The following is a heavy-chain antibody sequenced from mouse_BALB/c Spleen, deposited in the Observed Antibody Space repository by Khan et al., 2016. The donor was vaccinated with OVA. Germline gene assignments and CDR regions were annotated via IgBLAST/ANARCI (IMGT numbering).Heavy chain of an antibody. Sequence: QVQLQQSGAELAKPGASVKMSCKASGYTFTSYWMHWVKQRPGQGLEWIGYINPSTGYTEYNQKFKDKATLTADKSSSTAYMQLSSLTSEDSAVYCCANHGSSSACLTYWGQGTLVTVSA. CDR2: INPSTGYT. CDR1: GYTFTSYW. V-gene: IGHV1-7*01. CDR3: ANHGSSSACLTY. J-gene: IGHJ3*01. D-gene: IGHD1-1*01.